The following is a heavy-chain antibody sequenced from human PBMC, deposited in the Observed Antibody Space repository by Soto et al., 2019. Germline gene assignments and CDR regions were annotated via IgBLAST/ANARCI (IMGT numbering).Heavy chain of an antibody. V-gene: IGHV1-46*03. CDR2: INPSGGST. CDR1: GYTFTSYY. J-gene: IGHJ4*02. CDR3: AHETGYCTNGVRYPRAYFDY. D-gene: IGHD2-8*01. Sequence: ASVKVSCKASGYTFTSYYMHWVRQAPGQGLEWMGIINPSGGSTSYAQKFQGRVTMTRDTSTSTVYMELSSLRSEDTAVYYCAHETGYCTNGVRYPRAYFDYWGQGTLVTVSS.